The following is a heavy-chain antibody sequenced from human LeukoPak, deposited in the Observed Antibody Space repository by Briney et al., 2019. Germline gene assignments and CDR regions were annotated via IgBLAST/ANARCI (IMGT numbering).Heavy chain of an antibody. D-gene: IGHD5-18*01. CDR2: INPNSGYT. J-gene: IGHJ4*02. V-gene: IGHV1-2*02. CDR3: AGDRGYSYGSTDY. CDR1: GYTFIGYY. Sequence: ASVKVSCKTCGYTFIGYYMHWVRQATGQGREWLGRINPNSGYTIYSKKFQDRVTMTRDTSTSTAYMELSRLRSDDTAVYYCAGDRGYSYGSTDYWGQGTLVTVSS.